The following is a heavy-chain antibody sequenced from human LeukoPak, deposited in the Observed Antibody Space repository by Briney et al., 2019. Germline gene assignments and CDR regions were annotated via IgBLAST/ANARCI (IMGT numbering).Heavy chain of an antibody. J-gene: IGHJ6*02. D-gene: IGHD2-15*01. CDR3: ARDHPTYSAYYYYGMDV. V-gene: IGHV3-23*01. Sequence: GGSLRLSCAASGFTFSSYAMSWVRQAPGKGLEWVSAISGSGGSTYYADSVKGRFTISRDNSKNTLYLQMNSLRAEDTAVYYCARDHPTYSAYYYYGMDVWGQGTTVTVSS. CDR1: GFTFSSYA. CDR2: ISGSGGST.